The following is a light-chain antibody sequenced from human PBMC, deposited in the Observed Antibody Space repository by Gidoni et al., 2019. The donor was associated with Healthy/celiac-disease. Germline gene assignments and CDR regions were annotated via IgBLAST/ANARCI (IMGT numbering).Light chain of an antibody. J-gene: IGKJ3*01. CDR1: QGIRND. Sequence: AIQMTQSPSSLSSSVGDRVTITCRASQGIRNDLGWYQQKPGKAPKLLIYAASSLQSGVPSRFSGSGSGTDFTLTSSSLQPEDFATYYCLQDYNYPLTFGPGTKVDIK. V-gene: IGKV1-6*01. CDR2: AAS. CDR3: LQDYNYPLT.